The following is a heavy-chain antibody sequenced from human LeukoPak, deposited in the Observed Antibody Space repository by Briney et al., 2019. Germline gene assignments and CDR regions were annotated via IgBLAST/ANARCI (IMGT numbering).Heavy chain of an antibody. CDR1: GYTFTGYY. CDR3: AIVYCSSTSCSFDY. V-gene: IGHV1-2*06. J-gene: IGHJ4*02. D-gene: IGHD2-2*01. CDR2: INPNSGGT. Sequence: ASVKVSCKASGYTFTGYYMHRVRQAPGQGLEWMGRINPNSGGTNYAQKFQGRVTMTRDTSISTAYMELSRLRSDDTAVYYCAIVYCSSTSCSFDYWGQGTLVTVSS.